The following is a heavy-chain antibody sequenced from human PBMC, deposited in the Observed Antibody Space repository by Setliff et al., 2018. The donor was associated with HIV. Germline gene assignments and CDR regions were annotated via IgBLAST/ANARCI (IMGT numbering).Heavy chain of an antibody. CDR1: GYSVTSDYY. CDR3: ARVDTMLLFFDL. D-gene: IGHD3-10*02. V-gene: IGHV4-38-2*01. CDR2: VYYSGST. Sequence: SSETLSLTCVVSGYSVTSDYYWGWIRQSPGKGLEWIGSVYYSGSTYHNPSLKSRITISIDTSKDHFSLHLTSVTAADTAIYYCARVDTMLLFFDLWGQGTLVTVSS. J-gene: IGHJ4*02.